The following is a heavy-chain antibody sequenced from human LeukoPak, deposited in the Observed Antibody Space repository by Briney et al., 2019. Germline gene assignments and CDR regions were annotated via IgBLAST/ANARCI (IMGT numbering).Heavy chain of an antibody. CDR3: ARGSYYYDSSGPDY. J-gene: IGHJ4*02. Sequence: QSGRSLRLSCAASGFTFSSYIMHWVRQAPGKGLEWVAVISYDGSNKYYADSVKGRFTTSRDNSKNTLYLQMNSLRAEDTAVYYCARGSYYYDSSGPDYWGQGTLVTVSS. CDR1: GFTFSSYI. V-gene: IGHV3-30*04. D-gene: IGHD3-22*01. CDR2: ISYDGSNK.